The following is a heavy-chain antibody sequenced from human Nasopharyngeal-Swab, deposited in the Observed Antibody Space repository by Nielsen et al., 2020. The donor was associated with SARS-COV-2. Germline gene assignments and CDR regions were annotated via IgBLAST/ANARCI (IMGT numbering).Heavy chain of an antibody. Sequence: SETLSLTCAISGDSVSSIAATWNWIRQSPSRGLEWLGRTYYRSKLSSDYGVSVKSRISINPDTPKNQFSMQLNSVTPEDTAVYYCARAYNSGLDVWGQGTTVTVSS. CDR3: ARAYNSGLDV. CDR2: TYYRSKLSS. CDR1: GDSVSSIAAT. D-gene: IGHD1-1*01. V-gene: IGHV6-1*01. J-gene: IGHJ6*02.